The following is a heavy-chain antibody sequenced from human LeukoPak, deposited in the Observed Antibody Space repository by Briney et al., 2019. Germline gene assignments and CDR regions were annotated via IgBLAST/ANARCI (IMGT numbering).Heavy chain of an antibody. D-gene: IGHD2-2*01. CDR3: ARDLPYCSSTSCYVSDY. Sequence: ASVKVSCKASGYTFTGYYMHWVRQAPGQWLEWMGWINPNSGGTNYAQKFQGRVTMTRDTSISTAYMELSRLRSDDTAVYYCARDLPYCSSTSCYVSDYWGQGTLVTVSS. V-gene: IGHV1-2*02. J-gene: IGHJ4*02. CDR1: GYTFTGYY. CDR2: INPNSGGT.